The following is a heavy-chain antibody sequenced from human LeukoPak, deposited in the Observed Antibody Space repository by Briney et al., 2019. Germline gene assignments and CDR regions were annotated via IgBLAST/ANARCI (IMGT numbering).Heavy chain of an antibody. V-gene: IGHV1-18*01. CDR2: ISAYNGNT. CDR3: ARLSLGDWALAG. J-gene: IGHJ4*02. CDR1: SYTFTSYG. Sequence: ASVKVSCKASSYTFTSYGISWVRQAPGQGLEWMGWISAYNGNTNYAQKLQGRVTMTTDTSTSTAYMELRSLRSDDTAVYYCARLSLGDWALAGWGQGTLVTVSS. D-gene: IGHD3-16*01.